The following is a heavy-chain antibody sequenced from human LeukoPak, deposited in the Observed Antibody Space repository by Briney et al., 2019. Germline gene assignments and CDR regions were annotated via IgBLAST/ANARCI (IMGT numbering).Heavy chain of an antibody. CDR1: GFTFSRYW. Sequence: GGSLRLSCAASGFTFSRYWMTWVRQAPGKGLEWVANIKQDGSEKYYVDSVKGRFTISRDNAKNSLYLQMNSLRAEDTAVYYCAGADNCGGDCHRGFDYWGQGTLVTVSS. V-gene: IGHV3-7*01. CDR3: AGADNCGGDCHRGFDY. J-gene: IGHJ4*02. D-gene: IGHD2-21*01. CDR2: IKQDGSEK.